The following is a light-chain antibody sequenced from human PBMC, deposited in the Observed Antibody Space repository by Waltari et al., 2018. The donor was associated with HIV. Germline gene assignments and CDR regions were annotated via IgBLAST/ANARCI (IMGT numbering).Light chain of an antibody. CDR2: GAS. CDR3: LQYDNWPTWT. V-gene: IGKV3-15*01. CDR1: QSVGSK. Sequence: EVVMTQSPATLSVSPGDTATLFCRASQSVGSKLAWYQQKPGQPPSLLIYGASTRATVIPARFTGSGSGTDFTLTISTLQSEDFAVYYCLQYDNWPTWTFGQGTKVEIK. J-gene: IGKJ1*01.